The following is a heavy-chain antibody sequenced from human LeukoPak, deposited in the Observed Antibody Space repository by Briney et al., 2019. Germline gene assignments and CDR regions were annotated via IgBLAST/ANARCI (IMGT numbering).Heavy chain of an antibody. Sequence: SETLSLTCTVSGASISSSYWSWLRQSPGKGLEWIGYIYHTGSTNYNPSLESRVTISVDTSKNQFSLKLSSVTAADTAVYYCARGSSWTFDAFDIWGQGTMVTVSS. CDR1: GASISSSY. J-gene: IGHJ3*02. CDR2: IYHTGST. V-gene: IGHV4-59*12. CDR3: ARGSSWTFDAFDI. D-gene: IGHD6-13*01.